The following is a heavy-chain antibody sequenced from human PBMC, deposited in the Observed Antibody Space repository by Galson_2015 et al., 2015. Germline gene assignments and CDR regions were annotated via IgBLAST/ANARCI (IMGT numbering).Heavy chain of an antibody. Sequence: SLRLSCAASGFIFNYYGIHWVRQAPGKGLEWVAVVSYDGRNENYADSVKGRFTISRDNSKNTVYLQMNSLRTEDTAKYYCVKDLGIVTAGEPHNFDHWGQGSLVAVSS. D-gene: IGHD1-1*01. V-gene: IGHV3-30*18. CDR3: VKDLGIVTAGEPHNFDH. CDR1: GFIFNYYG. J-gene: IGHJ4*02. CDR2: VSYDGRNE.